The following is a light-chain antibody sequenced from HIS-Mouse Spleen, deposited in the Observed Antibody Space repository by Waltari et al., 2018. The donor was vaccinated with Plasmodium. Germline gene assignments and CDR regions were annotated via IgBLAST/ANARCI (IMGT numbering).Light chain of an antibody. CDR3: YSTDSSGNHRV. V-gene: IGLV3-10*01. CDR2: EDS. CDR1: ALPKKS. J-gene: IGLJ3*02. Sequence: SYELTQPPSVSLSPGQTARLPCSGDALPKKSAYWYQQKSGQAPVRVIYEDSKRPSGIPERFSGSSSGTMATLTISGAQVEDEADYYCYSTDSSGNHRVFGGGTKLTVL.